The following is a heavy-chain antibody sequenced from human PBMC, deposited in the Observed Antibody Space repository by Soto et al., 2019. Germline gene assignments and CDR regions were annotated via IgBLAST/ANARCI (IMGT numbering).Heavy chain of an antibody. J-gene: IGHJ1*01. CDR3: ARPFTEQEEYFQH. Sequence: SVKVSCKASGGTFSSYTISCVRQAPGQGLEWMGRIIPILGIANYAQKFQGRVTITADKSTSTAYMELSSLRSEDTAVYYCARPFTEQEEYFQHWGQGTLVTVSS. CDR1: GGTFSSYT. D-gene: IGHD1-1*01. CDR2: IIPILGIA. V-gene: IGHV1-69*02.